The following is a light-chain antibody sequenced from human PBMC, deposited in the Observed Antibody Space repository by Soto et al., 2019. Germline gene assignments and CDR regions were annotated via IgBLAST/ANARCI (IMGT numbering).Light chain of an antibody. J-gene: IGLJ1*01. CDR1: SEDVGGYNY. V-gene: IGLV2-14*01. CDR3: SSYTSSNTLV. CDR2: EVT. Sequence: QSVLTQPASVSGSPGQSITISCSGTSEDVGGYNYVSWYQHHPGKSPKLMIYEVTNRPSGLSNRFSGSKSGSTASLTISGLQAEDEADYYCSSYTSSNTLVFGTGTKVIVL.